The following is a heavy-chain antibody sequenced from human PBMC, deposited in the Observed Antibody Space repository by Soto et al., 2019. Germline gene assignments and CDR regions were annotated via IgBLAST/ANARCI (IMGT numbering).Heavy chain of an antibody. CDR1: GGTFSSYA. Sequence: QVQLVQSGAEVKKPGSSVKVSCKASGGTFSSYAISWVRQAPGQGLEWMGGIIPIFGTANYAQKFQGRGTIXAXXATSTAYMEQSSVRSEDTAVYYCARERAAAGLIDYWGQGTLVTVSS. D-gene: IGHD6-13*01. J-gene: IGHJ4*02. CDR3: ARERAAAGLIDY. CDR2: IIPIFGTA. V-gene: IGHV1-69*12.